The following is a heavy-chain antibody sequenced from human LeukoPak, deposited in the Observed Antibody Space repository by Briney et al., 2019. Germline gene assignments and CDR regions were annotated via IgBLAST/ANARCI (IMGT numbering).Heavy chain of an antibody. J-gene: IGHJ4*02. Sequence: GESLKISCKGSGYRFTGSWIGWVRQMPGRGLEWVGIIYPADSDTTYSPSFRGQVTISADRSIDTVYLQWSSLRASDTANYYCARRTGIPRACYFDYWGQGTLVTVSS. CDR3: ARRTGIPRACYFDY. V-gene: IGHV5-51*01. D-gene: IGHD3/OR15-3a*01. CDR2: IYPADSDT. CDR1: GYRFTGSW.